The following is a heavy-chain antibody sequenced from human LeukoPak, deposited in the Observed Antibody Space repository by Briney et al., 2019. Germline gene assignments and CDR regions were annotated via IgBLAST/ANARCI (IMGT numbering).Heavy chain of an antibody. D-gene: IGHD3-16*01. CDR1: GGSFSGYY. Sequence: SETLSLTCAVYGGSFSGYYWSWIRQPPGKGLEWIGEINHSGSTNYNPSLKSRVTISADTSKNQFSLKLSSVTAADTAVYYCARGALSFRYWGQGTLVTVSS. V-gene: IGHV4-34*01. J-gene: IGHJ4*02. CDR3: ARGALSFRY. CDR2: INHSGST.